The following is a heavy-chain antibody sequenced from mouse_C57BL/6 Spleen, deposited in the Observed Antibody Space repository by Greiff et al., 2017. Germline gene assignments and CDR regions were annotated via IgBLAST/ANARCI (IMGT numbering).Heavy chain of an antibody. Sequence: EVKLMESGAELVRPGASVKLSCTASGFNIKDDYMHWVKQRPEQGLEWIGWIDPENGDTEYASKFQGKATITADTSSNTAYLQLSSLTSEDTAVYYCTTFDGYWGQGTTRTVSS. J-gene: IGHJ2*01. CDR1: GFNIKDDY. V-gene: IGHV14-4*01. CDR3: TTFDGY. D-gene: IGHD2-3*01. CDR2: IDPENGDT.